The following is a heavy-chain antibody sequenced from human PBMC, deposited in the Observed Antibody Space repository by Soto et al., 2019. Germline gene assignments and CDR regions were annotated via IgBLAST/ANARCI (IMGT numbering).Heavy chain of an antibody. CDR3: ARAVHCRGGSCFDYPGEYYYMDV. Sequence: SETLSLTCTVSGGSISSYYWSWIRQPPGKGLEWIGYIYYSGSTNYNPSLKSRVTISVDTSKNQFSLKLSSVTAADTAVYYCARAVHCRGGSCFDYPGEYYYMDVWGKGTTVTLSS. CDR2: IYYSGST. V-gene: IGHV4-59*01. CDR1: GGSISSYY. J-gene: IGHJ6*03. D-gene: IGHD2-15*01.